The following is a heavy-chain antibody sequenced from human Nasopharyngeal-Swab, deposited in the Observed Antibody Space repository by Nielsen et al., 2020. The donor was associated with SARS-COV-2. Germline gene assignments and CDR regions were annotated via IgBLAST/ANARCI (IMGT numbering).Heavy chain of an antibody. D-gene: IGHD1-1*01. V-gene: IGHV3-13*01. J-gene: IGHJ6*03. Sequence: GGSLRLSCAASGFTFSSYDMHWVRQATGKGLEWVSAIGTAGDTYYPGSVKGRFTISRENAKNSLYLQMNSLRAGDTAVYYCAREAFDSTTYYYCMDVWGKGTTVTVSS. CDR1: GFTFSSYD. CDR3: AREAFDSTTYYYCMDV. CDR2: IGTAGDT.